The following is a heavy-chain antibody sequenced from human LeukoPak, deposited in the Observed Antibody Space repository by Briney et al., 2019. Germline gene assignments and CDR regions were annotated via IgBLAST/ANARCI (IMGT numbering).Heavy chain of an antibody. CDR2: IKQDGSEK. J-gene: IGHJ5*02. Sequence: GGSLRLSCAASGCTFSSYWMSWVRQAPGKGLEWVANIKQDGSEKYYVDSVKGRFTISRDNAKNSLYLQMNSLRAEDTAVYYCARGGYCSGGSCYPLGSWGQGTLVTVSS. CDR3: ARGGYCSGGSCYPLGS. CDR1: GCTFSSYW. D-gene: IGHD2-15*01. V-gene: IGHV3-7*01.